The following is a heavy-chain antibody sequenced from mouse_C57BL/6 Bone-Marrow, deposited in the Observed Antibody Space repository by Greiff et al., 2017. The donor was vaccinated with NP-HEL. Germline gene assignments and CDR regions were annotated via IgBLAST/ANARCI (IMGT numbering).Heavy chain of an antibody. J-gene: IGHJ2*01. CDR3: ARVGNYWYYFDY. CDR2: FHPYNDDT. D-gene: IGHD2-1*01. Sequence: QVQLQQSGAELVKPGASVKMSCKASGYTFTTYPIEWVKQNHGKSLEWIGNFHPYNDDTEYNEKLKNKATLTVEKSSSTFYFELSRLTSYDSSVYYCARVGNYWYYFDYWGQGTTLTVSS. CDR1: GYTFTTYP. V-gene: IGHV1-47*01.